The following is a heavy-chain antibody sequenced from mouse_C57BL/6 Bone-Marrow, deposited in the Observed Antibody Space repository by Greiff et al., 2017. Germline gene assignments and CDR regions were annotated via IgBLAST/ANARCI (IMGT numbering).Heavy chain of an antibody. V-gene: IGHV2-9-1*01. J-gene: IGHJ4*01. CDR3: ARTPLTAVNFRYAMDY. D-gene: IGHD1-1*01. CDR2: IWTGGGT. CDR1: GFSLTSYA. Sequence: VKVVESGPGLVAPSQSLSITCTVSGFSLTSYAISWVRQPPGKGLEWLGVIWTGGGTNYNSALKSRLSISKDNSKSQVFLKMNSLQTDDTARYYCARTPLTAVNFRYAMDYGGQGTSVTVSS.